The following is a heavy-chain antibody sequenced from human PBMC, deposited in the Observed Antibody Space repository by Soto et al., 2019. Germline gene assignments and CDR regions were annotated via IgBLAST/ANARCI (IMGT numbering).Heavy chain of an antibody. J-gene: IGHJ4*02. D-gene: IGHD5-12*01. CDR1: GFTFSSYA. Sequence: EVQLLESGGDLIQPGWSLRLSCAASGFTFSSYAMSWVRQDPGNARGWVSAISSSGGITFYADSVKGRFTISRDNSRNTLYLPMNILRAEETAIYYCAIDQPTTQPRPDFGYWGQGTLVTVSS. CDR2: ISSSGGIT. CDR3: AIDQPTTQPRPDFGY. V-gene: IGHV3-23*01.